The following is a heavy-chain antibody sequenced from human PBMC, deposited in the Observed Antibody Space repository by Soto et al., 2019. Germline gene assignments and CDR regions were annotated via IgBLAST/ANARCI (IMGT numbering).Heavy chain of an antibody. Sequence: SVKVSCKASGGTFSSYAISWVRQAPGQGLEWMGGIIPIFGTANYAQKFQGRVTITADESTSTAYMELSSLRSEDTAVYYCARDLPAYSYGHGVCWFDPWGQGPLVTVSS. CDR2: IIPIFGTA. J-gene: IGHJ5*02. D-gene: IGHD5-18*01. V-gene: IGHV1-69*13. CDR3: ARDLPAYSYGHGVCWFDP. CDR1: GGTFSSYA.